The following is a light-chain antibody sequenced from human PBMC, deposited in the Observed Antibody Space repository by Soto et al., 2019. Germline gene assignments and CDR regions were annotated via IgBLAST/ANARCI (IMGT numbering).Light chain of an antibody. Sequence: IVMTQSPVTLSVSPGERATLSCRASQSVSSNVAWYQQKPGQAPRLLIYGASTRATGIPARFSGSGSGTEFTLTISSLQSEDYAVYYCQQYNKWLRTFGQGTKVDIK. V-gene: IGKV3-15*01. CDR1: QSVSSN. CDR2: GAS. J-gene: IGKJ1*01. CDR3: QQYNKWLRT.